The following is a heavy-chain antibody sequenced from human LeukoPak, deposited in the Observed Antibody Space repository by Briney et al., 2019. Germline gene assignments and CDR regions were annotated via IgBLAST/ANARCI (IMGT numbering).Heavy chain of an antibody. D-gene: IGHD3-9*01. Sequence: PSGTLSLTCAVSGGSIISGNWWSWVRQPPWKGLEWIGEIYHSGRTNYNPSLKSRVTISLDKSKNHFSLKLSSVTAADTAVYYCARPTYDILTGYFKAFDYWGQGTLVTVSS. CDR2: IYHSGRT. CDR1: GGSIISGNW. V-gene: IGHV4-4*02. CDR3: ARPTYDILTGYFKAFDY. J-gene: IGHJ4*02.